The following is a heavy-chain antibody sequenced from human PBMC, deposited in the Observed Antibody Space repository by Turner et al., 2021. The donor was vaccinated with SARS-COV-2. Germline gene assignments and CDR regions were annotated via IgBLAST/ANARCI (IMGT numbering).Heavy chain of an antibody. CDR2: IDYSGST. V-gene: IGHV4-30-4*01. CDR1: GGSISSGDYY. CDR3: ARTKGYCSSTSCYLDY. J-gene: IGHJ4*02. D-gene: IGHD2-2*01. Sequence: QVHLQESGPGLVKPSQTLSLTCTVSGGSISSGDYYWSWIRQSPGKGLEWIGYIDYSGSTYYNPSLKSRVTISVDTSKNQFSLKLSSVTAADTAVYYCARTKGYCSSTSCYLDYWGQGTLVTVSS.